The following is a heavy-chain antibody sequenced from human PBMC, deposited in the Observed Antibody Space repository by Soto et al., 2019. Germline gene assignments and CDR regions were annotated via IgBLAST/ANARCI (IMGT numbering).Heavy chain of an antibody. CDR1: GFTVSSNY. D-gene: IGHD6-6*01. CDR3: AIGGSSSRAYYYGMDV. V-gene: IGHV3-53*01. J-gene: IGHJ6*02. Sequence: AGGSLRLSCAASGFTVSSNYMSWVRQAPGKGLEWVSVIYSGGSTYYADSVKGRFTISRDNSKNTLYLQMNSLRAEDTAVYYCAIGGSSSRAYYYGMDVWGQGTTVTVSS. CDR2: IYSGGST.